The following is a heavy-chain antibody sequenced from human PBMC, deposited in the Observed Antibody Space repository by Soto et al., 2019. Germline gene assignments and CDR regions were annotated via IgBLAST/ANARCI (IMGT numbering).Heavy chain of an antibody. D-gene: IGHD6-13*01. J-gene: IGHJ5*02. CDR2: INHSGST. V-gene: IGHV4-34*01. CDR1: GGSFSGYY. CDR3: AVGRIAAASGGP. Sequence: SETLSLTCAVYGGSFSGYYWSWIRQPPGKGLEWIGEINHSGSTNYNPSLKSRVTISVDTSKNQFSLKLSSVTAADTAVYYCAVGRIAAASGGPWGQGTPVTVSS.